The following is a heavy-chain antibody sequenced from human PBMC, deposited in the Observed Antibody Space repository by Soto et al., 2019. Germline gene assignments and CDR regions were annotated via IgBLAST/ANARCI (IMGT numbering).Heavy chain of an antibody. CDR1: GDFISYYS. Sequence: SETLSLTCTVSGDFISYYSWAWIRQSAGKGLEWIGRVYSTGTIFYNPSLKSRATMSVDTSKNQFSLKLTSVNAADTAFYYCAKGVATAVPALDYWGQGTLVTVSS. V-gene: IGHV4-4*07. D-gene: IGHD2-21*02. CDR2: VYSTGTI. J-gene: IGHJ4*02. CDR3: AKGVATAVPALDY.